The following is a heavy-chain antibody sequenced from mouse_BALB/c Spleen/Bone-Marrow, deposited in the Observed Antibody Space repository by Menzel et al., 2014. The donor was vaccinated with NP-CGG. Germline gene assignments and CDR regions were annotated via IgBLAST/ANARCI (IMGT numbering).Heavy chain of an antibody. CDR1: GFTFTDYY. CDR3: ARDVGNYVRFAY. V-gene: IGHV7-3*02. Sequence: EVNLVESGGGLVQPGGSLRLSCATSGFTFTDYYMSWVRQPPGKALEWLGFIRNKANGYTTEYSASVKGRFTTSRDNSQSILYLQMNTLRAEDSATYYCARDVGNYVRFAYWGQGTLVTVSA. D-gene: IGHD2-1*01. CDR2: IRNKANGYTT. J-gene: IGHJ3*01.